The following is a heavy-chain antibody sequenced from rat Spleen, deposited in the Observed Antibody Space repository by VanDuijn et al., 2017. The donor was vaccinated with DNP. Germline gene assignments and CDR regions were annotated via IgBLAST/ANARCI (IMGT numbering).Heavy chain of an antibody. CDR3: IRWNSGHFDY. V-gene: IGHV5-22*01. D-gene: IGHD4-3*01. J-gene: IGHJ2*01. Sequence: EVQLVESGGDLVQPGRSLKLFCAASGFTFSDYYMAWVRQAPTKGLEWVAYIGSDGYAPYYGDSVKGRFTISRDIAKSTLYLQMNSLRSEDMATYYCIRWNSGHFDYWGQGVMVTVSS. CDR2: IGSDGYAP. CDR1: GFTFSDYY.